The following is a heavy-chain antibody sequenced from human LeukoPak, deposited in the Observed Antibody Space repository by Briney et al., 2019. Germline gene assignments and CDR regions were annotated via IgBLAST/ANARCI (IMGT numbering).Heavy chain of an antibody. CDR3: ARGGYDSGFRSN. V-gene: IGHV4-61*02. D-gene: IGHD3-10*01. CDR1: GGSISSGSYY. Sequence: SETLSLTCTVSGGSISSGSYYWSWIRQPAGKGLEWIGRIYTSGSTNYNPSLKSRVTISVDTSKNQFSLKLSSVTAADTAVYYCARGGYDSGFRSNWGQGTLVTVSS. CDR2: IYTSGST. J-gene: IGHJ4*02.